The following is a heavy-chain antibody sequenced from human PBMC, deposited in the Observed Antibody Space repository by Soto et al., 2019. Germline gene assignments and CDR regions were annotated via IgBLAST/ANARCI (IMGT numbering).Heavy chain of an antibody. CDR3: ARSLMGYSYGPALWYFDL. D-gene: IGHD5-18*01. CDR2: IYYSGST. V-gene: IGHV4-31*03. Sequence: PSETLSLTCTVSGGSISSGGYYWSWIRQHPGKGLEWIGYIYYSGSTYHNPSLKSRVTMSVDTSKNQFSLKLSSVTAADTAVYYCARSLMGYSYGPALWYFDLWGRGTLVTVSS. J-gene: IGHJ2*01. CDR1: GGSISSGGYY.